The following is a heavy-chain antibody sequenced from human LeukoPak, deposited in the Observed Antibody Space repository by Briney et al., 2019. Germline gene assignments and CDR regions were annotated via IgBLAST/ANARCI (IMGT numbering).Heavy chain of an antibody. V-gene: IGHV4-59*01. CDR3: ARLREYFEDV. CDR2: RNYSGST. J-gene: IGHJ6*04. Sequence: SETLSLTCSVSGGSISSYYWRWIRQPPGKGLEWIGYRNYSGSTTYNPSLNSRVTISVDTSKSQFSLKLISVTAADTAIYYCARLREYFEDVWGKGTLVTVSS. D-gene: IGHD3-3*01. CDR1: GGSISSYY.